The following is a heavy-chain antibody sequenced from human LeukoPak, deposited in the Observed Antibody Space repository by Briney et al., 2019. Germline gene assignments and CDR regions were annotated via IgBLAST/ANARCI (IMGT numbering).Heavy chain of an antibody. Sequence: GWSLRLSCAAAGFTFINYAMTWASQNPGKRLGWVSGISAGDVRTYYADSVKGEFAISRDHSVNAPYLQMIRLRAEDTAVCFCAKVREEKIARGARYGMDVWGQGTTVTGSS. CDR2: ISAGDVRT. J-gene: IGHJ6*02. CDR1: GFTFINYA. V-gene: IGHV3-23*01. D-gene: IGHD3-10*01. CDR3: AKVREEKIARGARYGMDV.